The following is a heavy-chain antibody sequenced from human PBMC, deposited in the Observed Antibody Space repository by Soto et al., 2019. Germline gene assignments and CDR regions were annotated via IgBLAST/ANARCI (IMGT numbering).Heavy chain of an antibody. J-gene: IGHJ5*02. D-gene: IGHD3-22*01. CDR2: IYYSGST. V-gene: IGHV4-31*03. CDR1: GGSISSGGYY. CDR3: ARGEDYYDSSGYYYAGNWFDP. Sequence: SETLSITCTVSGGSISSGGYYWSWIRQHPGKGLEWIGYIYYSGSTYYNPSLKSRVTISVDTSKNQFSLKLSSVTAADTAVYYCARGEDYYDSSGYYYAGNWFDPWGQGTLVTVSS.